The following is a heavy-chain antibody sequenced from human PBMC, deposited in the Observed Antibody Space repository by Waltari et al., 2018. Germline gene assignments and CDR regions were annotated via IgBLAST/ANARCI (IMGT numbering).Heavy chain of an antibody. CDR1: GYTFTDYY. Sequence: QVLLVQSGTEVKEPGSSVKVSCKASGYTFTDYYIHWVRQAPGQGLEWMGEINPKTGGTNYAQKFQGRVTTTRDTSTTTAYMELSSLRSEDTAIYYCVRSRGFDYWGQGVLVTVS. V-gene: IGHV1-2*02. CDR3: VRSRGFDY. D-gene: IGHD2-2*01. J-gene: IGHJ4*02. CDR2: INPKTGGT.